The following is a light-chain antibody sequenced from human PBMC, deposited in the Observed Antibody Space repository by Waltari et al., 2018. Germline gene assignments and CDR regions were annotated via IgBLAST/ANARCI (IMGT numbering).Light chain of an antibody. V-gene: IGKV3-20*01. CDR2: GAS. J-gene: IGKJ1*01. CDR3: QQYYSTPPT. CDR1: QSVSSSY. Sequence: EIVLTQSPGTLSLSPGVRATLSCRASQSVSSSYLAWYQQKPGQPPRLLIYGASSRATGIPDRFSGSGSGTDFTLTISSLQAEDVAVYYCQQYYSTPPTFGQGTKVEIK.